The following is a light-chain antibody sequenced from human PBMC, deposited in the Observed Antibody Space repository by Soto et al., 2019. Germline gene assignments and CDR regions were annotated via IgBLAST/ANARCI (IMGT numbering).Light chain of an antibody. Sequence: ETVMTQSPATLSVSPGERATLSCRASQSVSSDLAWYQQKPGQAPRLLMFGASIRATNISARFTGSRSGTDFTLTISSLEPEDFAVYYCQQRSNWPWTFGQGTKVDIK. CDR1: QSVSSD. J-gene: IGKJ1*01. CDR3: QQRSNWPWT. CDR2: GAS. V-gene: IGKV3-11*01.